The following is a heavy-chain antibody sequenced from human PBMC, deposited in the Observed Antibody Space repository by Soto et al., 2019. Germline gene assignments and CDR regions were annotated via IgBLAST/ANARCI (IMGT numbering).Heavy chain of an antibody. CDR1: GGSFSGYY. D-gene: IGHD3-10*01. CDR2: INHSGST. Sequence: PSETLSLTCAVYGGSFSGYYWSWIRQPPGKGLEWIGEINHSGSTNYNPSLKSRVTISVDTSKNQFSLKLSSVTAADTAVYYCARGRLLLWFGELPNWFDPWGQGTLVTVSS. J-gene: IGHJ5*02. V-gene: IGHV4-34*01. CDR3: ARGRLLLWFGELPNWFDP.